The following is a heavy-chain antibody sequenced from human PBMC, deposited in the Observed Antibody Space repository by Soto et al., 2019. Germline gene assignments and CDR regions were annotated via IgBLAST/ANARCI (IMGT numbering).Heavy chain of an antibody. D-gene: IGHD3-22*01. CDR3: ARGTAVYYYDSSGYYRFDP. J-gene: IGHJ5*02. CDR2: ISAYNGNT. CDR1: GYTFTSYG. Sequence: VASVKVSCKASGYTFTSYGISWVRQAPGQGLEWMGWISAYNGNTNYAQKLQGRVTMTTDTSTSTAYMELRSLRSDDTAVYYCARGTAVYYYDSSGYYRFDPWGQGTMVTVS. V-gene: IGHV1-18*01.